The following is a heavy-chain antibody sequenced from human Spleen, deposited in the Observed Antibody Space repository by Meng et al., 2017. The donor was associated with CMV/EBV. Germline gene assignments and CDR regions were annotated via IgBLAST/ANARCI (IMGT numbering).Heavy chain of an antibody. D-gene: IGHD3-10*01. CDR1: GYTFTAHY. J-gene: IGHJ4*02. CDR2: INPNSGGT. CDR3: ARDGEVRGVIGN. Sequence: ASVKVSCKASGYTFTAHYFHWVRQAPGQGLEWMGWINPNSGGTNYAQKFQGRVTMTRDTSISTAYMELSRLRSDDTAVYYCARDGEVRGVIGNWGQGMLVTVSS. V-gene: IGHV1-2*02.